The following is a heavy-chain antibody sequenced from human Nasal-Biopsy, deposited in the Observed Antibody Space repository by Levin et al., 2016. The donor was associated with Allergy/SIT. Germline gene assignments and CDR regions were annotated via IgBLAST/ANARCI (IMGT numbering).Heavy chain of an antibody. J-gene: IGHJ2*01. CDR2: INPGGST. V-gene: IGHV4-34*01. CDR3: ARGRLWFGVVLRRKWYFDL. Sequence: LRLSCAVSGGSFSDYQWSWIRQPPGKGLEWIGEINPGGSTNYNPSLKSRVAISVDTSKNQFSLKMTSVNAADTAVYYCARGRLWFGVVLRRKWYFDLWGQGTLVTVSS. CDR1: GGSFSDYQ. D-gene: IGHD3-10*01.